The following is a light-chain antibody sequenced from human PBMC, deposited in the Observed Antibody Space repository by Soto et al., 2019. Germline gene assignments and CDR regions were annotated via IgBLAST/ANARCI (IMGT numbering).Light chain of an antibody. CDR1: QSVSSS. J-gene: IGKJ1*01. CDR3: QQYGSSGT. V-gene: IGKV3-20*01. CDR2: DAS. Sequence: EIVMTQSPATLSVSPGEGATVSRRASQSVSSSLAWYQQKPGQAPRLLIYDASTRATGIPDRFSGSGSGTDFTLTISRLEPEDFAVYYCQQYGSSGTFGQGTRWIS.